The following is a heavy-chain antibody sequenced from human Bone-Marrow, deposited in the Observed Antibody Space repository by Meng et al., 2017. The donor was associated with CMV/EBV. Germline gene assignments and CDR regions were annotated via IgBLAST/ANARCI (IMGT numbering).Heavy chain of an antibody. J-gene: IGHJ3*02. Sequence: GESLKISCAASGFTFSGSAMHWVRQASGKGLEWVGRIRSKANSYATASAASVKGRFTISRDDSKNTAYLKMNSLKTEDTAVYYCTRHVGSSWYRAFDIWGQGTMVTVSS. D-gene: IGHD6-13*01. CDR3: TRHVGSSWYRAFDI. CDR2: IRSKANSYAT. V-gene: IGHV3-73*01. CDR1: GFTFSGSA.